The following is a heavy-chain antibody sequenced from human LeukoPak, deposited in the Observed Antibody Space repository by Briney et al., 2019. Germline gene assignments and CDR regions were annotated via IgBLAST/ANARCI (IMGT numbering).Heavy chain of an antibody. J-gene: IGHJ4*02. CDR2: IYHNGNI. CDR3: ARDPVATAGTAFDY. V-gene: IGHV4-4*02. D-gene: IGHD6-13*01. CDR1: GDSISSSNW. Sequence: PSETLSLTCAVSGDSISSSNWWSWIRQPPGKGLEWIAEIYHNGNINYNPSLKSRVIISVDKPKKQFSLKLSSVTAADTAVYYCARDPVATAGTAFDYWGQGTLVTVSS.